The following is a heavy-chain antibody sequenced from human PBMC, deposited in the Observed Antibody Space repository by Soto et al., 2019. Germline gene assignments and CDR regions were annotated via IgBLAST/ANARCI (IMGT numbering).Heavy chain of an antibody. CDR3: ATVLFSGSYDY. Sequence: GGPLRLSCPASEFTCSSYCMHWVRQAPDKGLEWVAVTWYDGSNKYYADSVKGRFTISRDNSKNTLYLQMNSLRAEDTAVYYCATVLFSGSYDYWGQGTLVTVSS. V-gene: IGHV3-33*01. D-gene: IGHD1-26*01. CDR2: TWYDGSNK. J-gene: IGHJ4*02. CDR1: EFTCSSYC.